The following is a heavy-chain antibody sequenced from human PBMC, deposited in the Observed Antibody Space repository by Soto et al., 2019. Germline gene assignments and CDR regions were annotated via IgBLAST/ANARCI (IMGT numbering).Heavy chain of an antibody. CDR1: GFTFDDYT. Sequence: VGSLRLSCAASGFTFDDYTMHWVRQAPGRGLEWVSLISCDGGSVYYADSVKGRFTISRDSTKNSLFLHLTSLRTDDTALYFCTRLCRTRVSPFDFWGQGTLVTVSS. J-gene: IGHJ4*02. CDR3: TRLCRTRVSPFDF. CDR2: ISCDGGSV. V-gene: IGHV3-43*01. D-gene: IGHD2-21*01.